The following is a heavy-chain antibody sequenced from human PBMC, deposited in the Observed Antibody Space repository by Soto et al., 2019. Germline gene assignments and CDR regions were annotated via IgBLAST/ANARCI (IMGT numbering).Heavy chain of an antibody. CDR3: ARESRSAAGTVEY. J-gene: IGHJ4*02. CDR2: IYASGNT. Sequence: QVQLQESGPGLVKPSETLSLTCAVSGASISNYYWSWIRQPAGKGLEWIGRIYASGNTNYNPSLKSRVTMSVDTSKNQCSLNLNSVTAADTAVYYCARESRSAAGTVEYWGQGTLVTVSS. CDR1: GASISNYY. D-gene: IGHD6-13*01. V-gene: IGHV4-4*07.